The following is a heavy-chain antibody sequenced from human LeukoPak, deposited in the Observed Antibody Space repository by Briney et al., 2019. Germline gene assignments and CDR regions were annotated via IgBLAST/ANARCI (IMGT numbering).Heavy chain of an antibody. V-gene: IGHV3-21*01. CDR3: ARGCMVTIFGVADY. J-gene: IGHJ4*02. Sequence: GGSLRLSCAASGFTFSSYSMNWVRQAPGKGVEWVSSISSSSSYIYYADSVKGRFTISRDNAKNSLYLQMNSLRAEDTAVYYCARGCMVTIFGVADYWGQGTLVTVSS. CDR1: GFTFSSYS. CDR2: ISSSSSYI. D-gene: IGHD3-3*01.